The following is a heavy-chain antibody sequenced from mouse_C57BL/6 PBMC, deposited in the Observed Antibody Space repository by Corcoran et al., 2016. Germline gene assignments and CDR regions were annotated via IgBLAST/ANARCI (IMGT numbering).Heavy chain of an antibody. CDR3: ARGVCDYDERYYYAMDY. D-gene: IGHD2-4*01. CDR2: IYPRDGST. CDR1: GYTFTSYV. J-gene: IGHJ4*01. Sequence: QVQLQQSGPELVKPGASVKLSCKASGYTFTSYVINWVKQRLGQGLEWIGWIYPRDGSTKYNEKFKGKATLTVDTSSSTAYMELHSLTSEDSAVYFCARGVCDYDERYYYAMDYWGQGTSVTVSS. V-gene: IGHV1-85*01.